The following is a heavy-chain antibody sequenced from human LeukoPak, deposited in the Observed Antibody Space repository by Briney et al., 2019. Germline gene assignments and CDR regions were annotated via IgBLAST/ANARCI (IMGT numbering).Heavy chain of an antibody. D-gene: IGHD2-15*01. J-gene: IGHJ4*02. Sequence: GGSLRLSCAASGFTFSSYGMHWVRQAPGKGLEWVAVISYDGSNKYYADSVKGRFTISRDNSKNTLYLQMNSLRAEDTAVYYCAKAMGYCSGGSCYDYWGQGTLVTVSS. CDR2: ISYDGSNK. CDR1: GFTFSSYG. CDR3: AKAMGYCSGGSCYDY. V-gene: IGHV3-30*18.